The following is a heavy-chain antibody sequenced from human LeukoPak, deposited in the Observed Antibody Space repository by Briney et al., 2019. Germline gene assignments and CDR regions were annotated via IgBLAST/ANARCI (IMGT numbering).Heavy chain of an antibody. CDR1: GGTFSSYA. D-gene: IGHD3-22*01. CDR3: ATDGYDSSGSNLRFGY. J-gene: IGHJ4*02. V-gene: IGHV1-69*06. Sequence: SVKVSCKASGGTFSSYAISWVRQAPGQGLEWMGGIIPIFGTANYAQKFQGRVTMTEDTSTDTAYMELSSLRSEDTAVYYCATDGYDSSGSNLRFGYWGQGTLVTVSS. CDR2: IIPIFGTA.